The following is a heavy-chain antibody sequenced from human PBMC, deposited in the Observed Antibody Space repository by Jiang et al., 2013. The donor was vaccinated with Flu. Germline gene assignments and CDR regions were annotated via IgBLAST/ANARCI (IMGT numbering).Heavy chain of an antibody. CDR2: IIPILGIA. V-gene: IGHV1-69*04. Sequence: SGAEVKKPGSSVKVSCKASGGTFSSYTISWVRQAPGQGLEWMGRIIPILGIANYAQKFQGRVTITADKSTSTAYMELSSLRSEDTAVYYCAVGGVIVRVPYGMDVWGQGTTVTVSS. J-gene: IGHJ6*02. CDR1: GGTFSSYT. D-gene: IGHD3-16*02. CDR3: AVGGVIVRVPYGMDV.